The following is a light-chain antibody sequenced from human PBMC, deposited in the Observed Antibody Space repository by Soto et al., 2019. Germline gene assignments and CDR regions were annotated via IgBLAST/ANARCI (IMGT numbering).Light chain of an antibody. CDR3: SSYTGSSTLV. CDR1: CSDVGAYNY. Sequence: QSALTQPASASGSPGQSITIPCTGTCSDVGAYNYVSWYQQHPGKAPKLMIYEVSKRPSGVSNRFSASKSGNTASLTISGLQADDEANYYCSSYTGSSTLVFGTGTKLTVL. CDR2: EVS. J-gene: IGLJ1*01. V-gene: IGLV2-14*01.